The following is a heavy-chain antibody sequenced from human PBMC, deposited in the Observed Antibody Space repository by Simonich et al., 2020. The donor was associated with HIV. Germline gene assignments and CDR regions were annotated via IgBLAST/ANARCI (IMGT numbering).Heavy chain of an antibody. V-gene: IGHV4-38-2*01. CDR1: GYSISSGYY. Sequence: QVQLQESGPGLVKPSETLSLTCAGSGYSISSGYYWDWVLQAPGKGLEWIGEINQNESTTYNPSLKRRVSISADTSKKKFSLKLSSVTAADTAVYYCARIGPDYYRGYYYMDVWGKGTTVTVSS. CDR3: ARIGPDYYRGYYYMDV. D-gene: IGHD3-10*01. J-gene: IGHJ6*03. CDR2: INQNEST.